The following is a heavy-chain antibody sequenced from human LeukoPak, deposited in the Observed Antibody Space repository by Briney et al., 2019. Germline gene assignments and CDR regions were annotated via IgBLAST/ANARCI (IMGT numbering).Heavy chain of an antibody. CDR2: INHSGST. J-gene: IGHJ4*02. V-gene: IGHV4-34*01. Sequence: GSLRLSCAASGFTFSSYSMNWVRQPPGKGLEWIGEINHSGSTNYNPSLKSRVTISVDTSKNQFSLKLSSVTAADTAVYYCARGRDTAMARPNDYWGQGTLVTVSS. D-gene: IGHD5-18*01. CDR1: GFTFSSYS. CDR3: ARGRDTAMARPNDY.